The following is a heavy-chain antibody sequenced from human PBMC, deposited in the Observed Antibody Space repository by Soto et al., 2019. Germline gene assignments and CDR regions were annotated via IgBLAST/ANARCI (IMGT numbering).Heavy chain of an antibody. J-gene: IGHJ4*02. CDR1: GFISSSYG. D-gene: IGHD6-13*01. CDR3: ARDSLIAAAGTGPFMGY. CDR2: IWYDGSNK. Sequence: PGGSLRLSCAASGFISSSYGMHWVRQAPGKGLEWVAVIWYDGSNKYYADSVKGRFTISRDNSKNTLYLQMNSLRAEDTAVYYCARDSLIAAAGTGPFMGYWGQGTLVTVSS. V-gene: IGHV3-33*01.